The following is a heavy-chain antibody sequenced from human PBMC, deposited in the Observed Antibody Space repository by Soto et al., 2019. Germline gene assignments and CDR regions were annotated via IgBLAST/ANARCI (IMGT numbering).Heavy chain of an antibody. D-gene: IGHD6-19*01. V-gene: IGHV3-21*01. CDR3: ARDYRIAVAGTVSGYYGMDV. J-gene: IGHJ6*02. Sequence: EVQLVESGGGLVKPGGSLRLSCAASGFTFSSYSMNWARQAPGKGLEWVSSISSSSSYIYYADSVKGRFTISRDNAKNSLYLQMNSLRAEDTAVYYCARDYRIAVAGTVSGYYGMDVWGQGTTVTVSS. CDR2: ISSSSSYI. CDR1: GFTFSSYS.